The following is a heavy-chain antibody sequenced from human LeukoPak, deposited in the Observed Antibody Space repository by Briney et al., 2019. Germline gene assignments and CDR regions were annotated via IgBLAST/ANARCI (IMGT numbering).Heavy chain of an antibody. CDR1: GFTFSSYA. Sequence: GGSLRLSCAASGFTFSSYAMNWVRQAPGKGLEWVSVISGSGGSTYYADSVKGRFTMSRDNSKNTLYLQMNSLRAEDTAVYYCAKGVVVVAAKYYFDYWGQGTLVTVSS. V-gene: IGHV3-23*01. CDR2: ISGSGGST. CDR3: AKGVVVVAAKYYFDY. D-gene: IGHD2-15*01. J-gene: IGHJ4*02.